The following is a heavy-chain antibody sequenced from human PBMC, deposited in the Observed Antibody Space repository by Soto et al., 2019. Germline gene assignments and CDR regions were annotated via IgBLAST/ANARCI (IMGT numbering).Heavy chain of an antibody. CDR2: ISGSGGST. CDR1: GVTFSSYA. V-gene: IGHV3-23*01. Sequence: PGGSLRLSCAASGVTFSSYAMNWVRQAPGKGLEWVSTISGSGGSTYYADSVEGRFTISRDNSKNTLYLQMNSLRAEDTAVYYCAKVQSTTWSAYGMDVWGQGTTVTVSS. CDR3: AKVQSTTWSAYGMDV. J-gene: IGHJ6*02. D-gene: IGHD6-13*01.